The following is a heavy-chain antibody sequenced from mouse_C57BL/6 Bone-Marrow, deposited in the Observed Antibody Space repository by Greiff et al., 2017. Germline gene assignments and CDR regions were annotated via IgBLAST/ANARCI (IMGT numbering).Heavy chain of an antibody. Sequence: VQLQQSGPELVKPGASVKISCKASGYTFTDYYMNWVKQSHGKSLEWIGDINPNNGGTSYNQKFKGKATLTVDKSSSTAYMELRSLTSEDSAVYYCASRGTHYAMDYWGQGTSVTVSS. V-gene: IGHV1-26*01. CDR1: GYTFTDYY. CDR3: ASRGTHYAMDY. CDR2: INPNNGGT. J-gene: IGHJ4*01. D-gene: IGHD3-3*01.